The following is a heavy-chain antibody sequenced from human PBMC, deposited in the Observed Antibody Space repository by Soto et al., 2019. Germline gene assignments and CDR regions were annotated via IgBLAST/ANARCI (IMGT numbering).Heavy chain of an antibody. CDR2: IYYAGTT. CDR3: ASLLRGYSYGYRSGWYFDL. V-gene: IGHV4-59*01. J-gene: IGHJ2*01. D-gene: IGHD5-18*01. Sequence: PSETLSLTCTVSGGSLSSYYWSWTRQPPGKGLEWIGYIYYAGTTTYNPSLKSRVTISVDTSKNQFSLKLSSVTAADTAVYYCASLLRGYSYGYRSGWYFDLWGRGTLVTVSS. CDR1: GGSLSSYY.